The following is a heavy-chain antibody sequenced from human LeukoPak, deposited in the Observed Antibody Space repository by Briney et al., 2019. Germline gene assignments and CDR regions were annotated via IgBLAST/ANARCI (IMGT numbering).Heavy chain of an antibody. D-gene: IGHD1-26*01. Sequence: GGSLRLSCAASGFTFSSYAMHWVRQAPGKGLEWVAVISYDGSDKYYADSVKGRCTIFGDNSKNTLYLQMNSLRAEDTAVYYCAKDWYSGNYLFAFDIWGQGTMVTVSS. CDR1: GFTFSSYA. V-gene: IGHV3-30*04. J-gene: IGHJ3*02. CDR2: ISYDGSDK. CDR3: AKDWYSGNYLFAFDI.